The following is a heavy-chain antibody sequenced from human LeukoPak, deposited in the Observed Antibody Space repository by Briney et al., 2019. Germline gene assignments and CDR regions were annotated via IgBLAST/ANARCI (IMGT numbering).Heavy chain of an antibody. J-gene: IGHJ4*02. D-gene: IGHD3-10*01. Sequence: GGSLRLSCAASGFTFSSYSMNWVRQAPGKGLEWVSYISSSSSTIYYADSVKGRFTISRDNSKNTLYLQMNSLRAEDTAVYYCAKAGGVFDYYGSGSHYYFDYWGQGTLVTVSS. CDR2: ISSSSSTI. CDR1: GFTFSSYS. V-gene: IGHV3-48*01. CDR3: AKAGGVFDYYGSGSHYYFDY.